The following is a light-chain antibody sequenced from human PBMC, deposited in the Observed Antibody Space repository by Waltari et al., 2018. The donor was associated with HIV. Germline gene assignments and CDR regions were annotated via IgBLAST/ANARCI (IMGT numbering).Light chain of an antibody. V-gene: IGKV3-11*01. CDR3: QQCANWPRT. CDR2: GAS. Sequence: EIVLTQSPATLSLSPGEGATLSCRASQTIYTCLAWYRLKPGQSLRLLIYGASTRATGIPARFSGSGSDTDFSLTISSLEPEVFAVYYCQQCANWPRTFGQGTKVEI. CDR1: QTIYTC. J-gene: IGKJ1*01.